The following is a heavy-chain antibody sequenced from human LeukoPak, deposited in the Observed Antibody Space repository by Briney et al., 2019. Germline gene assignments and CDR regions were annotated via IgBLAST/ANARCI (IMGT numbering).Heavy chain of an antibody. CDR1: GGSISSYY. D-gene: IGHD3-10*01. CDR3: ARRRMVRGVYFDY. V-gene: IGHV4-59*08. Sequence: PSETLSLTCTVSGGSISSYYWSWIRQPPGKGLEWIGYIYYSGSTNYNPSLKSRVTISVDTSKNQFSLKLSSVTAADTAVYYCARRRMVRGVYFDYWGQGTLVTVSS. CDR2: IYYSGST. J-gene: IGHJ4*02.